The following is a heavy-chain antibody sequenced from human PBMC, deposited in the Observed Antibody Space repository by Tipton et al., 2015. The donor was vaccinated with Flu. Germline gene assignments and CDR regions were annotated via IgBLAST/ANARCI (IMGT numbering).Heavy chain of an antibody. J-gene: IGHJ6*02. Sequence: SLRLSCAASGFTFSSYSMNWVRQAPGKGLEWVSSISGSSSYIYYADSVKGRFTISRDNTKNSLYLQMNSLRAEDTAVYFCARDPDPSSWSYFYFYGMDVWGQGTTVTVSS. CDR1: GFTFSSYS. V-gene: IGHV3-21*01. CDR3: ARDPDPSSWSYFYFYGMDV. CDR2: ISGSSSYI. D-gene: IGHD6-13*01.